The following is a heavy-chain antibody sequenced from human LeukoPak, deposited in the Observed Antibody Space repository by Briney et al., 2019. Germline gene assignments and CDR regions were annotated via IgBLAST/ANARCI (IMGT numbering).Heavy chain of an antibody. CDR3: AKDRGPYDSSGIDY. V-gene: IGHV3-21*01. Sequence: PGGSLRLSCAASGFTFSSYSMNWVRQAPGKGLEWVSSISSSSSYIYYADSVKGRFTISRDNSKNTLYLQMNSLRAEDTAVYYCAKDRGPYDSSGIDYWGQGTLVTVSS. D-gene: IGHD3-22*01. CDR2: ISSSSSYI. J-gene: IGHJ4*02. CDR1: GFTFSSYS.